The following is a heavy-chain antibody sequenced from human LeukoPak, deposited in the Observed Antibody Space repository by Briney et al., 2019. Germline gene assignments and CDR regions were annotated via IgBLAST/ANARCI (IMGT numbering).Heavy chain of an antibody. CDR3: ARDLASITGRTPGWFDP. D-gene: IGHD1-20*01. J-gene: IGHJ5*02. CDR1: GGSISSHY. V-gene: IGHV4-59*11. CDR2: IYYSGST. Sequence: PSETLSLTCTVSGGSISSHYWSWIRQPPGKRLEWIGYIYYSGSTNYNPSLKSRVTISVDTSKNQFSLKLSSVTAADTAVYYCARDLASITGRTPGWFDPWGQGTLVTVSS.